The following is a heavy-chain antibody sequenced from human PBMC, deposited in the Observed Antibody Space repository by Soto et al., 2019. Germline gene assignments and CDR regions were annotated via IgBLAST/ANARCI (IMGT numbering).Heavy chain of an antibody. CDR1: GFTFSSYA. D-gene: IGHD5-18*01. Sequence: GGSLRLSCAASGFTFSSYAMHWVRQAPGKGLEWVAVISYDGSNKYYADSVKGRFTISRDNSKNTLYLQMNGLRAGDTAVYYCARSGELVDTAMVMLYQDAFDIWGQGTMVTVSS. J-gene: IGHJ3*02. CDR2: ISYDGSNK. V-gene: IGHV3-30-3*01. CDR3: ARSGELVDTAMVMLYQDAFDI.